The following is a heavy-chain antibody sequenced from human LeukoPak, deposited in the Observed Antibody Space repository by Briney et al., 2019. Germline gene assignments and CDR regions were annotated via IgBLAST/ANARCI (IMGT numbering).Heavy chain of an antibody. CDR2: LSPASGNT. CDR3: ARGEAIVGSY. J-gene: IGHJ4*02. Sequence: AASVKVSXKASGYTFTTYDINWVRQAPGQGLEWLGWLSPASGNTGYAQKFQGRVTMTRDTSTSTVYMELSSLTSDDTAVYYCARGEAIVGSYWGQGTLVTVSS. D-gene: IGHD1-26*01. CDR1: GYTFTTYD. V-gene: IGHV1-8*01.